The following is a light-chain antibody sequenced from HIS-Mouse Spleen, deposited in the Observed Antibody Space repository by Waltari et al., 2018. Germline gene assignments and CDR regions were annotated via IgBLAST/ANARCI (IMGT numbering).Light chain of an antibody. CDR2: EGS. V-gene: IGLV2-23*01. J-gene: IGLJ3*02. CDR3: CSYAGSSTWV. CDR1: SSDVGSYNL. Sequence: QSALTQPASVSGSPGQSLTISCTGTSSDVGSYNLFSWYQQPPGKAPKLMIYEGSKRPSGVSNRFSGSKSGNTASLTISGLQAEDEADYYCCSYAGSSTWVFGGGTKLTVL.